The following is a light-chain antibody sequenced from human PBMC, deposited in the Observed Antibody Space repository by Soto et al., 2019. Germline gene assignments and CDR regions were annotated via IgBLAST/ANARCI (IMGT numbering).Light chain of an antibody. V-gene: IGLV2-14*01. Sequence: SALTQPASVSGSPGQSITISCTGTSSDVGGYNYVSWYKQHPGKAPKLMIYDVSNRPSGVSNRFSGSKSGNTASLTISVLQAEDEADYYCSSYTSSSTPYVVFGGGTQLTVL. CDR2: DVS. J-gene: IGLJ2*01. CDR3: SSYTSSSTPYVV. CDR1: SSDVGGYNY.